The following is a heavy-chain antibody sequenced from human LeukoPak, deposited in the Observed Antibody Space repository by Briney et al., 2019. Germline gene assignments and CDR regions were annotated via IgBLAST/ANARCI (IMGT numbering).Heavy chain of an antibody. CDR1: GFTFSSYS. V-gene: IGHV3-21*01. CDR2: ISSSSSYI. Sequence: GGSLRLSCAASGFTFSSYSMNWFRQAPGKGLEWVSSISSSSSYIYYADSVKGRFTISRDNAKNSLYLQMNSLRAEDTAVYYCARDPASRGYSGYDMDYWGQGTLVTVSS. CDR3: ARDPASRGYSGYDMDY. D-gene: IGHD5-12*01. J-gene: IGHJ4*02.